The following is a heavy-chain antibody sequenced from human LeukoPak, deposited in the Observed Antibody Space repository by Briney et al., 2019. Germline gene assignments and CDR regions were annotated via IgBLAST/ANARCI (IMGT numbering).Heavy chain of an antibody. CDR3: AKAAGHVVVVAEYYFDY. V-gene: IGHV3-23*01. J-gene: IGHJ4*02. D-gene: IGHD2-15*01. CDR2: ISGSGGST. Sequence: GGSLRLSCAASGFTFSSYAMSWVRQAPGKGLEWVSAISGSGGSTYYADSVKGRFTISRDNSKNTLYLQMNSLRAEDTAVYYCAKAAGHVVVVAEYYFDYWGQGTLVTVSS. CDR1: GFTFSSYA.